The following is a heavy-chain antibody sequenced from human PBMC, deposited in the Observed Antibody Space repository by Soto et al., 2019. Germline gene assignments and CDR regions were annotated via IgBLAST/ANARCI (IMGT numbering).Heavy chain of an antibody. Sequence: PGGSLRLSCAASGFTFSSYGMLWVRQAPGKGLEWVAVISYDRSNKYYAGSVKGGFTISRYNFKNKLYLQMNSLRAGDTAVYYCAKDQGYSSSSSDYWGQGTLVTVSS. CDR3: AKDQGYSSSSSDY. CDR1: GFTFSSYG. D-gene: IGHD6-6*01. CDR2: ISYDRSNK. J-gene: IGHJ4*02. V-gene: IGHV3-30*18.